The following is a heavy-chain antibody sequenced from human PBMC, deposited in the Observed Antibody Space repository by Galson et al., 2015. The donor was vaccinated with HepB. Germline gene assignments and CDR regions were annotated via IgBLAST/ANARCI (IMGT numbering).Heavy chain of an antibody. CDR2: IDWDDDK. CDR1: GFSLSTSGMC. CDR3: ARSRPAPVVVPAAIGYYFDY. D-gene: IGHD2-2*01. Sequence: PALVKPTQTLTLTCTFSGFSLSTSGMCVSWIRQPPGKALEWLARIDWDDDKYYSTSLKTRLTISKDTSKNQVVLTMTNMDPVDTATYYCARSRPAPVVVPAAIGYYFDYWGQGTLVTVSS. V-gene: IGHV2-70*11. J-gene: IGHJ4*02.